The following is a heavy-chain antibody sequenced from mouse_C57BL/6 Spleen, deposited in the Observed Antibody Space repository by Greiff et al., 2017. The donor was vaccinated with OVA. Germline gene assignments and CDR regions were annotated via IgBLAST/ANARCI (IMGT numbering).Heavy chain of an antibody. CDR2: ISGGGGNT. J-gene: IGHJ1*03. Sequence: EVQGVESGGGLVKPGGSLKLSCAASGFTFSSYTMSWVRQTPEKRLEWVATISGGGGNTYYPDSVKGRFTISRDNAKNTLYLQMSSLRSEDTALYYCARQDYGNWYFDVWGTGTTVTVSS. D-gene: IGHD1-1*01. CDR3: ARQDYGNWYFDV. CDR1: GFTFSSYT. V-gene: IGHV5-9*01.